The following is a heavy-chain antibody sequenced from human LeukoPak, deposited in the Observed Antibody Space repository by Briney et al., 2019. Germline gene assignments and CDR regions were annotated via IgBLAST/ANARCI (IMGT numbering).Heavy chain of an antibody. Sequence: GASVKVSCKASGYTFTSYAMNWVRQAPGQGLEWMGWINTNTGNPTYAKGFTGRFVFSLDTSVSTAYLQISSLKAEDTAVYYCASLPDDILTAWENWFDPWGQGTLVTVSS. CDR1: GYTFTSYA. V-gene: IGHV7-4-1*02. J-gene: IGHJ5*02. CDR2: INTNTGNP. D-gene: IGHD3-9*01. CDR3: ASLPDDILTAWENWFDP.